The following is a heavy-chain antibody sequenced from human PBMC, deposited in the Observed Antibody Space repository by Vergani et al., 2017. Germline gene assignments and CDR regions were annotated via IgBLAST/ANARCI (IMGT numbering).Heavy chain of an antibody. V-gene: IGHV1-8*01. CDR1: GYSFSSYD. CDR2: MNPNSGTT. D-gene: IGHD2-2*01. J-gene: IGHJ3*02. CDR3: ARDPKGYCSSTSCDYAFDI. Sequence: QVQLVQSGAEVKKPGASVKVSCRASGYSFSSYDISWVRQATGQGLEWMGWMNPNSGTTGYAQKFQGRVTMTTDTSTSTAYMELRSLRSDDTAVYYCARDPKGYCSSTSCDYAFDIWGQGTMVTVSS.